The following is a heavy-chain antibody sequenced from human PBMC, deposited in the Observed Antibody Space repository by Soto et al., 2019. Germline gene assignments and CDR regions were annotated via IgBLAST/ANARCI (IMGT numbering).Heavy chain of an antibody. D-gene: IGHD6-6*01. CDR3: ARSDSSSFAYPNWFDP. CDR2: ISAYNGNT. V-gene: IGHV1-18*01. Sequence: ALVKVSCKASGYSFTSYGISWVRQAPGQGLEWMGWISAYNGNTNYAQKLQGRVTMTTDTSTSTAYMELRSLRSDDTAVYYCARSDSSSFAYPNWFDPWGQGTLVTVSS. CDR1: GYSFTSYG. J-gene: IGHJ5*02.